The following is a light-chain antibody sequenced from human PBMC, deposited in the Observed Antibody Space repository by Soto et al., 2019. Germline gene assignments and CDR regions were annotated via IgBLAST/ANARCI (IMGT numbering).Light chain of an antibody. V-gene: IGKV1-39*01. CDR1: LTTSVY. CDR2: AAS. Sequence: DNQLTQSPSSLSAYLGDRVTITCRASLTTSVYLNWYQHKPGKAPRLLIYAASNLQSGVPSRFSGSGSGTDFTLTICSLQAEDFATYYCQQSYTAPPTFGQGTKVE. J-gene: IGKJ1*01. CDR3: QQSYTAPPT.